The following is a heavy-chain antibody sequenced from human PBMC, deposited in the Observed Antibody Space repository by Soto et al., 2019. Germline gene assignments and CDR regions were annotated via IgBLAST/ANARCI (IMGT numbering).Heavy chain of an antibody. V-gene: IGHV3-23*01. CDR1: GFTFSSYA. CDR3: AKVKTYSSSSDYFDY. D-gene: IGHD6-6*01. Sequence: GGSLRLSCAASGFTFSSYAMSWVRQAPGKGLEWVSAISGSGGSTYYADSVKGRFTISRDNSKNTLYLQMNSLRAEDTAVYYCAKVKTYSSSSDYFDYWGQGTLVTVSS. J-gene: IGHJ4*02. CDR2: ISGSGGST.